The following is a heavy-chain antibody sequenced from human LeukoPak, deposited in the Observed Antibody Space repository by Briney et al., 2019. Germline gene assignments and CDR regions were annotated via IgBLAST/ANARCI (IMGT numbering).Heavy chain of an antibody. J-gene: IGHJ6*02. V-gene: IGHV3-30-3*01. CDR1: GFTFSSYA. CDR3: ARARCSSTSCYQLYYYYYGMDV. D-gene: IGHD2-2*01. Sequence: GGSLRLSCAASGFTFSSYAMHWVRQAPGKGLEWVAVISYDGSNKYYADSVKGRFTISRDNSKNTLYLQVNSLRAEDTAVYYCARARCSSTSCYQLYYYYYGMDVWGQGTTVTVSS. CDR2: ISYDGSNK.